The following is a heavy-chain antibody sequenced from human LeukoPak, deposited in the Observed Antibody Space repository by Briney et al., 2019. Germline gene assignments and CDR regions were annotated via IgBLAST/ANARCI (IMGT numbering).Heavy chain of an antibody. V-gene: IGHV1-69*13. J-gene: IGHJ4*02. CDR1: GGTLSSYA. CDR3: ARESLLRDYYDSSGYYYFDY. D-gene: IGHD3-22*01. CDR2: IIPIFGTA. Sequence: SVKVSCKASGGTLSSYAISWVRQAPGQGLEWMGGIIPIFGTANYAQKFQGRVTITADESTSTAYMELSSLRSEDTAVYYCARESLLRDYYDSSGYYYFDYWGQGTLVTVSS.